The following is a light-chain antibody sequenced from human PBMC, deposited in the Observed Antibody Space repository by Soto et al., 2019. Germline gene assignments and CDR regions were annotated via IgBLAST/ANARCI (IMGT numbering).Light chain of an antibody. CDR2: DDR. CDR1: NIGSKS. V-gene: IGLV3-21*02. CDR3: QMWVSSSHHFYA. J-gene: IGLJ1*01. Sequence: SCELTQPPSVSVAPGQTARITCGGDNIGSKSVHWYQQKPGQAPVLGVYDDRDRPSGTPERFSGSNSGNTATLTISRVEAGDEADYYCQMWVSSSHHFYAFGTGTKLTVL.